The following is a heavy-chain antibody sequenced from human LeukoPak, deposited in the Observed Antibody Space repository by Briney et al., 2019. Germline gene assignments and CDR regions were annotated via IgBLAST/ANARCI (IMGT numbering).Heavy chain of an antibody. CDR2: ISYDGSNK. J-gene: IGHJ4*02. V-gene: IGHV3-30*19. CDR3: ARDLITMVRGVIKRVFDY. CDR1: GFTFSSYG. Sequence: PGGSLRLSCAASGFTFSSYGMHWVRQAPGKGLEWVAVISYDGSNKYYADSVKGRFTISRDNSKNTLYLQMNSLRAEDTAVYYCARDLITMVRGVIKRVFDYWGQGTLVTVSS. D-gene: IGHD3-10*01.